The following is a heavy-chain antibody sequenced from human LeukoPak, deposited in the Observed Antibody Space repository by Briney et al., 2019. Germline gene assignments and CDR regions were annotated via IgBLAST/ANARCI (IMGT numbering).Heavy chain of an antibody. CDR3: ARFGSSSFGFGY. J-gene: IGHJ4*02. CDR1: GGTFSSYA. CDR2: IIPIFGTA. Sequence: SVKVSCKASGGTFSSYAISWVRQAPGQGLEWMGGIIPIFGTANYAQKFQGRVTITADESTSTAYMELSSLRSEDTAVYYCARFGSSSFGFGYWGQGTLVTVSS. D-gene: IGHD6-13*01. V-gene: IGHV1-69*13.